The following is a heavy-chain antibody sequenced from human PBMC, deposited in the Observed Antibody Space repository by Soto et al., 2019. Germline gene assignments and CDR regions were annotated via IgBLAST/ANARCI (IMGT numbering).Heavy chain of an antibody. CDR1: GFTFSSYA. D-gene: IGHD5-18*01. V-gene: IGHV3-23*01. J-gene: IGHJ4*02. CDR2: ISGSGANT. CDR3: VRERSGYSYADS. Sequence: EVQLLESGGGLVQPGGSLRLSCAAYGFTFSSYAMSWVRQAPGKGLEWVSAISGSGANTYYADSVKGRFTISRDNSKNTLYLQMNSLRAEDSAMYYCVRERSGYSYADSWGQGTLVTVSS.